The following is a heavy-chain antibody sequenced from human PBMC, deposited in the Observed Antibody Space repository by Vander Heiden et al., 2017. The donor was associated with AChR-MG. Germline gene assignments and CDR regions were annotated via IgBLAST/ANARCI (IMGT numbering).Heavy chain of an antibody. Sequence: QVQLVQSGAEVKKPGSSVKVSCKASGGTFSSYAISGVRQAPGQGLEWMGGIIPIFGTANYAQKFQGRVTITADESTSTAYMELSSLRSEDTAVYYCARDSPIVVVPAGGGAFDIWGQGTMVTVSS. V-gene: IGHV1-69*01. J-gene: IGHJ3*02. CDR1: GGTFSSYA. CDR3: ARDSPIVVVPAGGGAFDI. D-gene: IGHD2-2*01. CDR2: IIPIFGTA.